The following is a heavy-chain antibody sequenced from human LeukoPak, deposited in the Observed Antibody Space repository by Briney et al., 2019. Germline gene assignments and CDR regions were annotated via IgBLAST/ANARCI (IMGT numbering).Heavy chain of an antibody. CDR2: ISYDGSNK. Sequence: GRSLRLSCAASRFTFSSYGMHWVRQAPGKGLEWVAVISYDGSNKYSADSVKGRFTISRDNSKNTLYLQMNSLRAEDTAVYYCAKLWWEPNDYWGQGTLVTVSS. D-gene: IGHD2-21*01. CDR1: RFTFSSYG. CDR3: AKLWWEPNDY. V-gene: IGHV3-30*18. J-gene: IGHJ4*02.